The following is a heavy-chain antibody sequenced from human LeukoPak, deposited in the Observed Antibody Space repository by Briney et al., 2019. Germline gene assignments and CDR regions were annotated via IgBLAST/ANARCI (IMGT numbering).Heavy chain of an antibody. CDR2: ISRNSGAST. CDR1: GFTFSTHD. J-gene: IGHJ4*02. D-gene: IGHD4-17*01. CDR3: SKKGQNGDYGKPD. V-gene: IGHV3-23*01. Sequence: PGGSLRLSCAASGFTFSTHDMYWVRQAPGKGLECVASISRNSGASTYYAASVKGRFTISRDNSRSTLYLQMNSLRADDTAVYYCSKKGQNGDYGKPDWGQGTLVTVSS.